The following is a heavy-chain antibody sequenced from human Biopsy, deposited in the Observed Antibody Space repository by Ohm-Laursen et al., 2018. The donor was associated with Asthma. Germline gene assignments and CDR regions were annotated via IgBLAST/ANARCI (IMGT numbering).Heavy chain of an antibody. D-gene: IGHD6-19*01. CDR1: GGTFSNFA. CDR3: ARCQVGYSSGWSLLLKKIYYSGMDV. V-gene: IGHV1-69*13. CDR2: IMTVFGTT. Sequence: ASVKVSCKAPGGTFSNFAISWVRQAPGQGLEWLGGIMTVFGTTNYAQKFQGRVTITADESTSTAYMEVTSLRSEDTAIYYCARCQVGYSSGWSLLLKKIYYSGMDVWGQGTTVTVSS. J-gene: IGHJ6*02.